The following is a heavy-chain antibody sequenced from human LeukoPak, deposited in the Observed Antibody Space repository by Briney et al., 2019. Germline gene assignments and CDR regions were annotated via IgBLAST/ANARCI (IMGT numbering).Heavy chain of an antibody. CDR2: IYTSGST. CDR1: GGSISSGSYY. CDR3: ARGLIWGDTAIGVDY. D-gene: IGHD5-18*01. V-gene: IGHV4-61*02. J-gene: IGHJ4*02. Sequence: PSQTLSLTCTVSGGSISSGSYYWSWIRQPAGKGLEWIGRIYTSGSTNYNPSLKSRVTISVDTSKNQFSLKLSSVTAADTAVYYCARGLIWGDTAIGVDYWGQGTLVTVSS.